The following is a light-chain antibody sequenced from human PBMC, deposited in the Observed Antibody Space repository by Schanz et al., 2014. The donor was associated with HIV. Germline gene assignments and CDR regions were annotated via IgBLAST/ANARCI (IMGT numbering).Light chain of an antibody. Sequence: DIQMTQSPSSLSASVGDRVTITCRASQGFGSYLAWLQQKPGKAPKLLIYAASTLVSGVPSRFVGSGSGTEFTLTISNLEPDDFAIYYCQQYSTYPYTFGQGTKLDIQ. CDR1: QGFGSY. V-gene: IGKV1-16*01. CDR3: QQYSTYPYT. J-gene: IGKJ2*01. CDR2: AAS.